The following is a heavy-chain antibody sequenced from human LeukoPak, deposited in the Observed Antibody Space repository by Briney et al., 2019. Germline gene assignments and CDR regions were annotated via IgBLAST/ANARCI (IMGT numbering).Heavy chain of an antibody. J-gene: IGHJ4*02. CDR1: GGSISSTSYY. D-gene: IGHD3-22*01. Sequence: SETLSLTCTVSGGSISSTSYYWSWIRQPAGKGLEWIGRIYTSGSTNYNPSLKSRVTISLDTSKNQFSLKLSSVTAADTAVYYCAREGNYYDSSGYYYWGQGTLVTVSS. V-gene: IGHV4-61*02. CDR3: AREGNYYDSSGYYY. CDR2: IYTSGST.